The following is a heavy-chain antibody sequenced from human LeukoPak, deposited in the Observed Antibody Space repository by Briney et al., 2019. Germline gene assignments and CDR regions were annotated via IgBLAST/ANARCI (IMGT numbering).Heavy chain of an antibody. D-gene: IGHD1-26*01. V-gene: IGHV3-23*01. CDR2: ISGSGGST. CDR3: AKVPGIVGVKAPKSPYYFDY. CDR1: GFTFSSYA. Sequence: PGGSLRLSCAASGFTFSSYAMSWVRQAPGKGLEWVSAISGSGGSTYYADSVKGRFTISRDNSKNTLYLQMNSLRAEDTAVYYCAKVPGIVGVKAPKSPYYFDYWGQGTLVTVSS. J-gene: IGHJ4*02.